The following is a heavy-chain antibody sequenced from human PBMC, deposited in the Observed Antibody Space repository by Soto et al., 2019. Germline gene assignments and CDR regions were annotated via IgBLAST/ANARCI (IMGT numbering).Heavy chain of an antibody. CDR2: ISSSGTYI. Sequence: PGGSLRVSCAASGFTFSTYSMNWVRPAPGKGVELVSSISSSGTYIHYADSLKGRFTISRDTAKNSLYLQMISLRAEDTAVYYCARDPPACSSNSCWGYYAQDVWGPGTKVTVSS. CDR1: GFTFSTYS. D-gene: IGHD2-2*01. CDR3: ARDPPACSSNSCWGYYAQDV. J-gene: IGHJ6*02. V-gene: IGHV3-21*01.